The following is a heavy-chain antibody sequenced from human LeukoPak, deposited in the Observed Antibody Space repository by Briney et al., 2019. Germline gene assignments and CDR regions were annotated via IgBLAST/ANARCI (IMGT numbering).Heavy chain of an antibody. J-gene: IGHJ4*02. Sequence: PSETLSLTCTVSGGSISSYYWSWIRQPPGKGLEWIGHIYSSSGSSNYNPSLKSRVTMSVDTSKNQFSLKVSSVTAADTAVYYCARELGTTVSFDYWGQGTLVTVSS. CDR2: IYSSSGSS. CDR3: ARELGTTVSFDY. V-gene: IGHV4-4*07. D-gene: IGHD1-26*01. CDR1: GGSISSYY.